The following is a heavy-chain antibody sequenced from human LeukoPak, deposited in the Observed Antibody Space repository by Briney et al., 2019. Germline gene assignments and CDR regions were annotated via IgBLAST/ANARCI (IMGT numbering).Heavy chain of an antibody. CDR3: AKDPTDFDSSGQTYFDY. V-gene: IGHV3-23*01. J-gene: IGHJ4*02. D-gene: IGHD3-22*01. Sequence: GGSLRLSCAASGFTFSSCAMSWVRQAPGKGLEWVSGISASGGTTYYADSVKGRFTISRDNSKNTLVLQLNSLRAEDTAVYYCAKDPTDFDSSGQTYFDYWGQGTLVTVSS. CDR1: GFTFSSCA. CDR2: ISASGGTT.